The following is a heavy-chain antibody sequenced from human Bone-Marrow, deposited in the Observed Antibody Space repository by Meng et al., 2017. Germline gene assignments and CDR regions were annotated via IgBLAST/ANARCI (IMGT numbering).Heavy chain of an antibody. V-gene: IGHV1-18*01. Sequence: ASVKVSCKASGYTFTSYGITWVRRAPGQGLEWMGWIRPDNGNTKSAQNFEARVTLTTDTSTSTAYMELRSLKSDDTAIYYCAREYTSVWDLDCWGQGTLVTVSS. J-gene: IGHJ4*02. CDR3: AREYTSVWDLDC. CDR1: GYTFTSYG. D-gene: IGHD6-19*01. CDR2: IRPDNGNT.